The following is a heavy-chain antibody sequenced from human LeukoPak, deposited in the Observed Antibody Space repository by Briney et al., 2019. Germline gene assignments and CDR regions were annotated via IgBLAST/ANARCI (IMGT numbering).Heavy chain of an antibody. Sequence: TGGSLRLSCAVSGFTFSAYGMHWVRQAPGKGLEWVAVISSDGSYQAYADSVKGRFTVFRDSSKNNLYLQLNSLRPEDTGLYYCARERRRDGYNYKDYWGPGTLVTVSS. V-gene: IGHV3-30*04. CDR1: GFTFSAYG. J-gene: IGHJ4*02. CDR2: ISSDGSYQ. D-gene: IGHD5-24*01. CDR3: ARERRRDGYNYKDY.